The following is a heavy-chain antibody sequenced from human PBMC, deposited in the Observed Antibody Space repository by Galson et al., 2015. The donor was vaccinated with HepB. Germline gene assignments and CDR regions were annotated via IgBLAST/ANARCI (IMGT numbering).Heavy chain of an antibody. V-gene: IGHV4-4*01. CDR2: IYQSGST. Sequence: ETLSLTCAVSGGSISSSKWWSWVRQPPGKGLEWIGEIYQSGSTNYNPSLKSRVTISVDKSKNQFSLKLNSVTAADTAVYFCASNEIEVSYGMDVWGQGTTVTVSS. CDR1: GGSISSSKW. J-gene: IGHJ6*02. CDR3: ASNEIEVSYGMDV. D-gene: IGHD2/OR15-2a*01.